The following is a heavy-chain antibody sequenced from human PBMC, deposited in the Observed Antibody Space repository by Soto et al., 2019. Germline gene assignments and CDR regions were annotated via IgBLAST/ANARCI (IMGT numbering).Heavy chain of an antibody. CDR3: TTLDIVATISSYYYGMDV. CDR2: IKSKTDGGTT. J-gene: IGHJ6*02. D-gene: IGHD5-12*01. CDR1: GFTFSNAW. V-gene: IGHV3-15*07. Sequence: PGGSLRLSCAASGFTFSNAWMSWVRQAPGKGLEWVGRIKSKTDGGTTDYAAPVKGRFTISRDDSKNTLYLQMNSLKTEDTAVYYCTTLDIVATISSYYYGMDVWGQGTTVTVSS.